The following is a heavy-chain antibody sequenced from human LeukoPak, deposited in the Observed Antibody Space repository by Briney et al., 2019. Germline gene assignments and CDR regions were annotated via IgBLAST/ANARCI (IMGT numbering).Heavy chain of an antibody. CDR2: TYYSGST. Sequence: PSETLFITCTVSGGSISTYYWSWVRQPTGKGLEWIGYTYYSGSTNYNPSLKSRVTMSVDTSKNQFSLKLSSVTAADTAVYYCARGGYNWNDQDAFDIWGQGTMVTVSS. D-gene: IGHD1-20*01. V-gene: IGHV4-59*12. J-gene: IGHJ3*02. CDR3: ARGGYNWNDQDAFDI. CDR1: GGSISTYY.